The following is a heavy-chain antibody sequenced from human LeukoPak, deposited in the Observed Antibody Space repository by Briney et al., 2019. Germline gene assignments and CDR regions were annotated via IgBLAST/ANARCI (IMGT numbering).Heavy chain of an antibody. CDR1: GYSISSGYY. CDR2: IYHSGST. J-gene: IGHJ4*02. CDR3: ARLNRGSYFDY. D-gene: IGHD1-26*01. V-gene: IGHV4-38-2*02. Sequence: SETLSLTCTVSGYSISSGYYWGWIRQPPGKGLGWIGSIYHSGSTYYNPSLKSRVTISVDTSKNQFSLKLSSVTAADTAVYYCARLNRGSYFDYWGQGTLVSVSS.